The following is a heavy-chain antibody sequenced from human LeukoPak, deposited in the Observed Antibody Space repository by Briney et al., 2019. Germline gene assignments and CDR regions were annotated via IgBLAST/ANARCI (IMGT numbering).Heavy chain of an antibody. CDR3: SKDRLGYCVDGVCFPFDY. CDR2: IRYEASNK. V-gene: IGHV3-30*02. J-gene: IGHJ4*02. Sequence: GGSLRLSCTASGFTFSAYGMHWVRQAPGKGLEWVAFIRYEASNKYYADSVKGRFTISRDNSNNTLYLQMNSLRPEDTAIYYCSKDRLGYCVDGVCFPFDYWGQGTPVMVSS. CDR1: GFTFSAYG. D-gene: IGHD2-8*01.